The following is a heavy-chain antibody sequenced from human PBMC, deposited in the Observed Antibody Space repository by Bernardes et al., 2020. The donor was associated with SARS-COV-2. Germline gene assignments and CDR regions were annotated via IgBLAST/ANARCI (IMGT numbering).Heavy chain of an antibody. CDR1: GGSFSGYY. D-gene: IGHD1-20*01. V-gene: IGHV4-34*01. J-gene: IGHJ2*01. Sequence: SETLSLTCAVYGGSFSGYYWSWIRQPPGKGLEWIGEINHSGSTNYNPSLKSRVTISVDTSKNQFSLKLSSVTAADTAVYYCARGRISPSRRYFDLWGRGTLVTVSS. CDR3: ARGRISPSRRYFDL. CDR2: INHSGST.